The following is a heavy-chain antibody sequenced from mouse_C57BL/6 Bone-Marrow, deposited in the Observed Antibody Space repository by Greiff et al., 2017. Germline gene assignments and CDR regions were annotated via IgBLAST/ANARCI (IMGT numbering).Heavy chain of an antibody. J-gene: IGHJ2*01. CDR3: ARDSNWDYLDY. D-gene: IGHD2-5*01. CDR2: ISSGTSTI. CDR1: GFTFSDYG. Sequence: EVKLMESGGGLVKPGGSLKLSCAASGFTFSDYGMHWVRQAPEKGLEWVAYISSGTSTIYYADTVKGRFTISRDNAKNTLFLQMTSLRSEDTAMYYCARDSNWDYLDYWGQGTTLTVSS. V-gene: IGHV5-17*01.